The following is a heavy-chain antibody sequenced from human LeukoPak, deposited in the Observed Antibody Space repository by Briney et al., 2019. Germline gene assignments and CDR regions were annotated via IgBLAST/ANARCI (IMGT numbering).Heavy chain of an antibody. J-gene: IGHJ4*02. CDR3: ARGVTSAWYLRYYFEY. CDR1: GFIFGSYW. CDR2: IKQDGSET. D-gene: IGHD6-13*01. Sequence: GGSLRLSCAASGFIFGSYWMSWVRQVPGKGLEWVANIKQDGSETYYVDSVEGRFTISRDNAKNSLFLRMNSLRADDTALYYCARGVTSAWYLRYYFEYWGQGILVTVSS. V-gene: IGHV3-7*03.